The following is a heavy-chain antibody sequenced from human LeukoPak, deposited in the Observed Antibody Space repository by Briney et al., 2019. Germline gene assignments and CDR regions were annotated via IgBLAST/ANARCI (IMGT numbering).Heavy chain of an antibody. CDR2: IYYSGST. V-gene: IGHV4-39*01. CDR3: ARHHYDFWSGYYTGGGYFDY. J-gene: IGHJ4*02. Sequence: PSETLSLTCTVSGGSISSSSHYWGWIRQPPGKGLEWIGSIYYSGSTYYNPSLKSRVTISVDTSKNQFSLKLSSVTAADTAVYYCARHHYDFWSGYYTGGGYFDYWGQGTLVTVSS. D-gene: IGHD3-3*01. CDR1: GGSISSSSHY.